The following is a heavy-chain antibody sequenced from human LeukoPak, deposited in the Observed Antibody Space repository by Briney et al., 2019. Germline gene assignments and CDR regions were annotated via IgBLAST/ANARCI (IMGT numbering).Heavy chain of an antibody. J-gene: IGHJ4*02. CDR3: ARDGIVGASDY. D-gene: IGHD1-26*01. V-gene: IGHV4-38-2*02. Sequence: SETLSLTCTVSGYSISSGYYWGWIRQPPGKGLEWIGSIYHSGSTYYNPSLKRRVTISVDTSKNQFSLKLSSVTAADRAVYYCARDGIVGASDYWGQGTLVTVSS. CDR1: GYSISSGYY. CDR2: IYHSGST.